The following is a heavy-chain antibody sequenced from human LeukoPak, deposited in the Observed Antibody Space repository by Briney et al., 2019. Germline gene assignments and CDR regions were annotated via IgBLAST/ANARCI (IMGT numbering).Heavy chain of an antibody. CDR2: ISSSGSTI. J-gene: IGHJ4*02. V-gene: IGHV3-48*03. D-gene: IGHD2-15*01. CDR3: ARGWPLIDY. CDR1: GFTFSSYE. Sequence: GGSLRLSCAASGFTFSSYEMNWVRKAPGKGLEWVSYISSSGSTIYYADSVKGRFTISRDNAKNSLYLQMNSLRAEDTAVYYCARGWPLIDYWGQGTLVTVSS.